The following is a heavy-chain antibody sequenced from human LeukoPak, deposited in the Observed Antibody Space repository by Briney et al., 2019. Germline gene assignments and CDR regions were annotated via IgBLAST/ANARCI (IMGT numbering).Heavy chain of an antibody. CDR2: LRNDGSTK. CDR3: ARNIRGYYFDY. CDR1: GFTFSIYG. Sequence: TGGSLRLSCAASGFTFSIYGMHWVRQAPGQGLEWVALLRNDGSTKCYADSVKARFTISRDNSKNTLYLEMNSLRAEDTAVYYCARNIRGYYFDYWGQGTLVTVSS. D-gene: IGHD3-16*01. V-gene: IGHV3-30*02. J-gene: IGHJ4*02.